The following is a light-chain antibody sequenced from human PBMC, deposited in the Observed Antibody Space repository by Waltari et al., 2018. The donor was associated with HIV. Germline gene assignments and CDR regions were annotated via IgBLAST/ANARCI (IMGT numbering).Light chain of an antibody. CDR3: QSSDDSRPWI. CDR2: KDT. V-gene: IGLV3-25*03. Sequence: YELKQAPSMSVSPGQTAKITRSGHVLAKQYAYWYQQKPGQAPVLVMSKDTERPSEIPERFSGSSSGTTVTLTISGVQAEDEADYHCQSSDDSRPWIFGGGTKMTVL. J-gene: IGLJ2*01. CDR1: VLAKQY.